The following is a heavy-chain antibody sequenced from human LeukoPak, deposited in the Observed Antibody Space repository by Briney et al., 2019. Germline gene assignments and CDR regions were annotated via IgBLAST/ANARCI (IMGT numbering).Heavy chain of an antibody. V-gene: IGHV1-2*02. CDR1: RDIFTSYY. CDR3: AKDRGSSWYVDY. D-gene: IGHD6-13*01. Sequence: GASVKVSCKASRDIFTSYYIHWGRQAPGQGLEWMGWINPDSGGTKYAQKFQGRVTMTSDTSISTAYMELTRLRSDDTAVYYCAKDRGSSWYVDYWGQGTLVTVSS. J-gene: IGHJ4*02. CDR2: INPDSGGT.